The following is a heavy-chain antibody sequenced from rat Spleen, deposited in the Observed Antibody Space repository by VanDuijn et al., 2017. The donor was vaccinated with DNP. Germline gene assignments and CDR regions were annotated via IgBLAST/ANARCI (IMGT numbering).Heavy chain of an antibody. CDR3: ARWGYTTNYYSKWYFDL. D-gene: IGHD1-6*01. CDR2: ISTSGSRT. Sequence: EVQLVESGGGLVQPGGSLKLSCAASGFTFSDYNMAWVRQAPKKGLEWVATISTSGSRTYYPDSVKGRFTISRDNAKSSLYLQMNSLKSEDTATYYCARWGYTTNYYSKWYFDLWGPGTMVTVSS. J-gene: IGHJ1*01. CDR1: GFTFSDYN. V-gene: IGHV5-7*01.